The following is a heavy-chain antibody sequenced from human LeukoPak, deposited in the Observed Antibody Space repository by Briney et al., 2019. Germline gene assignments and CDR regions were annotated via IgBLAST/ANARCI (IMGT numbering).Heavy chain of an antibody. D-gene: IGHD2-2*03. CDR3: AKDSHWILFDD. V-gene: IGHV3-30*04. J-gene: IGHJ4*02. CDR1: GFTFSNYA. CDR2: ISYDDTNK. Sequence: PGGSLRLSCAASGFTFSNYALHWVRQAPGKGLEWVAVISYDDTNKYYVDSVKGRFTISRDNSKNTLYLQMNSLRDEDTAVYYCAKDSHWILFDDWGQGTLVTVSS.